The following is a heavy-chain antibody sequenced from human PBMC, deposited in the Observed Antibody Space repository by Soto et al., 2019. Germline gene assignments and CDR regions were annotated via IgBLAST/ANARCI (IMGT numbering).Heavy chain of an antibody. V-gene: IGHV3-15*01. J-gene: IGHJ3*02. CDR3: TTDQRESSGWSGAFDI. CDR2: IKSKTDGGTT. D-gene: IGHD6-19*01. CDR1: GFTFSNAW. Sequence: GGSLRLSCAASGFTFSNAWMSWVRQAPGKGLEWVGRIKSKTDGGTTDYAAPVKGRFTISRDDSKNTLYLQMNSLKTEDTAVYYCTTDQRESSGWSGAFDIWGQGTMVTVSS.